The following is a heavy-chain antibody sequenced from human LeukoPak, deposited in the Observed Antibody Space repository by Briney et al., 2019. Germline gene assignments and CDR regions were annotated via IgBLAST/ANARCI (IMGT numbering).Heavy chain of an antibody. D-gene: IGHD6-13*01. CDR1: GFTFSDYW. V-gene: IGHV3-7*03. CDR2: INQYGGEI. CDR3: VKGPLITAAGTY. J-gene: IGHJ4*02. Sequence: GGFLRLSCAASGFTFSDYWMSWVRQTPGKGLECVANINQYGGEISYVDSVKGRFTISRDNAKNSLSLQMSSLRVEDTAVYYCVKGPLITAAGTYWGQGTLVTVSS.